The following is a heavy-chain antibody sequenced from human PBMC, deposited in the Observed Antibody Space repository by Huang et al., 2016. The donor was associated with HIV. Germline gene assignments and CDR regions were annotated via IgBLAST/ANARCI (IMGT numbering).Heavy chain of an antibody. CDR3: ARDLNGDFDY. CDR2: FLPSFGTT. V-gene: IGHV1-69*18. CDR1: GGTFSSYA. J-gene: IGHJ4*02. Sequence: QVQVVQSGAEVKKPGSSVKVSCKASGGTFSSYAISWVRQAPGQGLEWMGRFLPSFGTTNYAQKFQGRVTITSDEYTSTSYMEVSSLRSEDTAVYYCARDLNGDFDYWGQGTLVTVSS. D-gene: IGHD4-17*01.